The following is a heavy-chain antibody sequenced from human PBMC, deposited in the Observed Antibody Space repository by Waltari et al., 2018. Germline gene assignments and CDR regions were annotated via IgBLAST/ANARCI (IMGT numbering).Heavy chain of an antibody. J-gene: IGHJ5*02. CDR1: GGSISSSSYY. CDR3: ARDSYDFWSAPAGGFDP. Sequence: QLQLQESGPGLVKPSETLSLTCTVSGGSISSSSYYWGWIRQPPGKGLEWIGSIYYSGSTYYNPSLKSRVTISLDTSKNQFSLKLSSVTAADTAVYYCARDSYDFWSAPAGGFDPWGQGTLVTVSS. D-gene: IGHD3-3*01. V-gene: IGHV4-39*07. CDR2: IYYSGST.